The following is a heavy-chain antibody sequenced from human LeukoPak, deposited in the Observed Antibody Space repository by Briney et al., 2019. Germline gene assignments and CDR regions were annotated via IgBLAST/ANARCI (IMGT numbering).Heavy chain of an antibody. CDR1: ENTFTNYY. CDR2: ISAYNGNT. V-gene: IGHV1-18*04. Sequence: GASVKVSCKASENTFTNYYMHWVRQAPGQGLEWMGWISAYNGNTNYAQKLQGRVTMTTDTSTSTAYMELRSLRSDDTAVYYCARGTSILPSGSYVQKTDYWGQGTLVTVSS. J-gene: IGHJ4*02. CDR3: ARGTSILPSGSYVQKTDY. D-gene: IGHD1-26*01.